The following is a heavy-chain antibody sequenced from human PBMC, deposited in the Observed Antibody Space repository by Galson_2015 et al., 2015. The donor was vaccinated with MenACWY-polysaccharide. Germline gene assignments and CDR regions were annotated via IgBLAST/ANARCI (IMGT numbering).Heavy chain of an antibody. Sequence: SLRLSCAASGFTFNNAWMNWVRQAPGKGLEWVAVIWSDGSKTYYADSVKGRFTISRDNAKNTLYLQMNSLRGEDTAVYYCARRRHTSASYADDWGQGTLVTVSS. CDR1: GFTFNNAW. CDR2: IWSDGSKT. CDR3: ARRRHTSASYADD. V-gene: IGHV3-33*08. J-gene: IGHJ4*02. D-gene: IGHD3-22*01.